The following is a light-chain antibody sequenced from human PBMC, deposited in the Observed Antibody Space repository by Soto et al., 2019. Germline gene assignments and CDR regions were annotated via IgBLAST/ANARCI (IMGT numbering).Light chain of an antibody. CDR1: SSDVGVYNY. CDR3: SSFTSSSTLWV. Sequence: QSALTQPASVSGSPGQSITISCTGTSSDVGVYNYVSWFQHHPGKAPKLMIYDVSNRPSGVSNRFSGSKSGNTASLTISGLQAEDEADYYCSSFTSSSTLWVFGGGTKLTVL. J-gene: IGLJ3*02. V-gene: IGLV2-14*03. CDR2: DVS.